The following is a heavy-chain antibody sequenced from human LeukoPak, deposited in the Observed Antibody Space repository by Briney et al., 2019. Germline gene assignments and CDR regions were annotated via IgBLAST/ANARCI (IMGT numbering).Heavy chain of an antibody. J-gene: IGHJ4*02. CDR1: GGSFGGYY. CDR2: INHSGST. CDR3: ARGLRSEYSYDPTGY. V-gene: IGHV4-34*01. D-gene: IGHD5-18*01. Sequence: SETLSLTCAVYGGSFGGYYWSWIRQPPGKGLEWIGEINHSGSTNYNPTLKSRVTISVDTSKNQFSLKLSSVTAADTAVYYCARGLRSEYSYDPTGYWGQGTLVTVSS.